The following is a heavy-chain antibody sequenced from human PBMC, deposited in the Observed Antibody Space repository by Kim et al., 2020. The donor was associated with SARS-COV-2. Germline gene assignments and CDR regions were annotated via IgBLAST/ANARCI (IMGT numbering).Heavy chain of an antibody. Sequence: GGSLRLSCAASGFTFDDYAMHWVRQAPGKGLEWVSGISWNSGSIGYADSVKGRFSISRDNAKNSLYLQMNSLRAEDTALYYCAKDMSQQLGDDYGMDVWG. D-gene: IGHD6-13*01. CDR2: ISWNSGSI. CDR1: GFTFDDYA. V-gene: IGHV3-9*01. J-gene: IGHJ6*01. CDR3: AKDMSQQLGDDYGMDV.